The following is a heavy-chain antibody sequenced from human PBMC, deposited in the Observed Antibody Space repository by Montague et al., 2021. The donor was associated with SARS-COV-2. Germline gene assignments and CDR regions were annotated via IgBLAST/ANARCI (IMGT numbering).Heavy chain of an antibody. CDR3: ARAGSLRFEIVIGPRPYHYGIDV. CDR2: VYYIGST. Sequence: SETLSLTCTVSGGSISSSSYYWGWIRQLPGKGLEWIGSVYYIGSTSYNPSLKSRVTISVDTSKNQFSLKLSSVTAADTAVYYCARAGSLRFEIVIGPRPYHYGIDVWGQGTTVTVSS. CDR1: GGSISSSSYY. J-gene: IGHJ6*02. V-gene: IGHV4-39*07. D-gene: IGHD2-21*01.